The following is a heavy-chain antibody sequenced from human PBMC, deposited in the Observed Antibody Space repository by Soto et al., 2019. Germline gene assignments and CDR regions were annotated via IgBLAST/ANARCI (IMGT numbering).Heavy chain of an antibody. Sequence: SSVKVSCKPSGYTFSDYYMQWVRQVPGQGLEWVGIVNPRGPAQQFQGRVTMTTDTSTGTFYLEVSGLTSDDTAVYYCARDHSYGYSDYWGQGTLVTVSS. CDR2: VNPRG. D-gene: IGHD5-18*01. J-gene: IGHJ4*02. V-gene: IGHV1-46*01. CDR3: ARDHSYGYSDY. CDR1: GYTFSDYY.